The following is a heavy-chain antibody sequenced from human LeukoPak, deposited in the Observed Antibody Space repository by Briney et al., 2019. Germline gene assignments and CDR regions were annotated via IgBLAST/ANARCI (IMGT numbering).Heavy chain of an antibody. CDR2: IIPIFGTA. D-gene: IGHD4-23*01. CDR1: GGTFSSYA. CDR3: ARSRSQYYGGNSAGSY. J-gene: IGHJ4*02. Sequence: ASVKVSCKASGGTFSSYAISWVRQAPGQGLEWMGGIIPIFGTANYAQKFQGRVTITADKSTSTAYMELSSLRSEDTAVYYCARSRSQYYGGNSAGSYWGQGTLVTVSS. V-gene: IGHV1-69*06.